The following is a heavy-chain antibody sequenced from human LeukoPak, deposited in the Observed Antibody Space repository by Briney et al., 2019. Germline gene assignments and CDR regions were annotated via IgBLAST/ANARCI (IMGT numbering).Heavy chain of an antibody. V-gene: IGHV4-59*01. J-gene: IGHJ4*02. CDR2: IYYSGST. CDR1: GGSISSYY. CDR3: ARGRPGSSVTYFDY. D-gene: IGHD1-26*01. Sequence: SETLSLTCTVSGGSISSYYWSWIRQPPGKGLEWIGYIYYSGSTNYNPSLKSRVTISVDTSKNQFSLKLSSATAPDTAVYYCARGRPGSSVTYFDYWGQGTLVTVSS.